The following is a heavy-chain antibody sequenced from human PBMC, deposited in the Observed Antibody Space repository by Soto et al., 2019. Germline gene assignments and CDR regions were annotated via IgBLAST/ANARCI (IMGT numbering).Heavy chain of an antibody. CDR2: FDPEDGET. V-gene: IGHV1-24*01. CDR3: ATEGDIVATIRTWSFDY. J-gene: IGHJ4*02. Sequence: ASVKVSCKVSGYTLTELSMHWVRQAPGKGLEWMGGFDPEDGETIYAQKFQGRVTMTEDTSTDTAYMELSSLRSEDTAVYYCATEGDIVATIRTWSFDYWGQGTLATVSS. D-gene: IGHD5-12*01. CDR1: GYTLTELS.